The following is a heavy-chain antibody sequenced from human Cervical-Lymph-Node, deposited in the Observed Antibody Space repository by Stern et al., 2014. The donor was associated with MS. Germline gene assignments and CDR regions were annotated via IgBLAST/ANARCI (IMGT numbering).Heavy chain of an antibody. CDR2: ISYDGSKA. CDR1: GFNFSSYA. D-gene: IGHD3-10*01. Sequence: VQLVESGGGVVQPGRSLRLSCAATGFNFSSYAMQWVRQAPGKGLEWVAVISYDGSKAYYAASVKGRVTISRDNSKKTLFLQMNSLRPEDTADYYCARDLLWFGEFDWGAMDVWGHGTTVTVSS. J-gene: IGHJ6*02. V-gene: IGHV3-30-3*01. CDR3: ARDLLWFGEFDWGAMDV.